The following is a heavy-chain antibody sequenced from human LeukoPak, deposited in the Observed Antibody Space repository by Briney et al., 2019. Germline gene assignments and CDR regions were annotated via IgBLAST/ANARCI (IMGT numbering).Heavy chain of an antibody. D-gene: IGHD1-26*01. Sequence: SETLPLTCTVSGGSISSGSYFWGWIRQPPGKGLEWIGSIYYSGTTSYNPSLKSRVTISVDTSENQFSLKLSSVTAADTAVYYCARHIGGSYRRFDPWGQGTLVTVSS. J-gene: IGHJ5*02. CDR1: GGSISSGSYF. CDR2: IYYSGTT. V-gene: IGHV4-39*01. CDR3: ARHIGGSYRRFDP.